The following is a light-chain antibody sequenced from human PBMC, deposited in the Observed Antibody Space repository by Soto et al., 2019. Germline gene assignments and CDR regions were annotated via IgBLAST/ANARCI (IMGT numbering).Light chain of an antibody. CDR2: GAS. CDR1: QSISSSY. Sequence: EIVLTQSPGTLSLSPGERATLSCRASQSISSSYLAWYQQKPGQAPRLLVYGASSRATGIPDRFSGSGSGTDFTLTISRLEPEDFAVYYCQQYDYWPTFGQGTKLEIK. V-gene: IGKV3-20*01. CDR3: QQYDYWPT. J-gene: IGKJ2*01.